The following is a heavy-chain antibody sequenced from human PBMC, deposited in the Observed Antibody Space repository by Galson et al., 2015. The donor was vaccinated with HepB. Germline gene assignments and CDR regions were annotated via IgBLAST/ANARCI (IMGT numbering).Heavy chain of an antibody. CDR2: IYIGGSA. CDR1: GFTFSSNY. J-gene: IGHJ4*02. CDR3: TRGYSRSWYSGLGY. D-gene: IGHD6-13*01. V-gene: IGHV3-53*01. Sequence: SLRLSCAASGFTFSSNYMGWVRQAPGKGLEFVSIIYIGGSADYAESVRGRFTIARDISKNTLYLHMNSLRAEDTAVYYCTRGYSRSWYSGLGYWGQGTLVTVSS.